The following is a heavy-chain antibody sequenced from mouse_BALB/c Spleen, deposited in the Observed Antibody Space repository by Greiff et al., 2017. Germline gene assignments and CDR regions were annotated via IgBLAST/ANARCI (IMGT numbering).Heavy chain of an antibody. V-gene: IGHV5-6-5*01. Sequence: EVMLVESGGGLVKPGGSLKLSCAASGFTFSSYAMSWVRQTPEKRLEWVASISSGGSTYYPDSVKGRFTISRDNARNILYLQMSSLRSEDTAMYYCAREGRYPWFAYWGQGTLVTVSA. CDR1: GFTFSSYA. D-gene: IGHD2-14*01. CDR2: ISSGGST. J-gene: IGHJ3*01. CDR3: AREGRYPWFAY.